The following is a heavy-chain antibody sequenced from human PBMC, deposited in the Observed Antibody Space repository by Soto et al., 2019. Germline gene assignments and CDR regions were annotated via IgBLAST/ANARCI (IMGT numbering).Heavy chain of an antibody. V-gene: IGHV3-30*18. Sequence: QVQLVESGGGVVQPGRSLRLSCAASGFTFSSYGMHWVRQAPGKGLAWVAVISYDGSNKYYADSVKGRFTISRDNSKNTLYLQMNSLRAEDTAVYYCAKDNYNWNYVYFDYWGQGTLVTVSS. CDR1: GFTFSSYG. J-gene: IGHJ4*02. CDR2: ISYDGSNK. D-gene: IGHD1-7*01. CDR3: AKDNYNWNYVYFDY.